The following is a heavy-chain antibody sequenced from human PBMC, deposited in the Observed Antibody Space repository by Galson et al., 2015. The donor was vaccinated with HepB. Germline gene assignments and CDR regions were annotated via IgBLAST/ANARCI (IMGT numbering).Heavy chain of an antibody. V-gene: IGHV3-30-3*01. CDR2: ISYDGSNK. Sequence: LRLSCAASGFTFSSYAMHWVRQAPGKGLEWVAVISYDGSNKYYADSVKGRFTISRDNSKNTLYLQMNSLRAEDTAVYYCARDAGYYYDSSDAFDIWGQGTMVTVSS. CDR3: ARDAGYYYDSSDAFDI. D-gene: IGHD3-22*01. CDR1: GFTFSSYA. J-gene: IGHJ3*02.